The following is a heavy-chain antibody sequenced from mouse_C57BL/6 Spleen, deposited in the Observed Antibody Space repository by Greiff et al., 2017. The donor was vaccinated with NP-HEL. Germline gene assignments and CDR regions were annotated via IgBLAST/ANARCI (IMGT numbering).Heavy chain of an antibody. D-gene: IGHD3-3*01. CDR3: AISRAFGRWYFDV. V-gene: IGHV1-72*01. CDR1: GYTFTSYW. J-gene: IGHJ1*03. Sequence: VQLQQPGAELVKPGASVKLSCKASGYTFTSYWMHWVKQRPGRGLEWIGRIDPNSGGPKYNEKFKSKATLTVEKPSSTAYMQLSSLTSEDSAVYYCAISRAFGRWYFDVWGTGTTVTVSS. CDR2: IDPNSGGP.